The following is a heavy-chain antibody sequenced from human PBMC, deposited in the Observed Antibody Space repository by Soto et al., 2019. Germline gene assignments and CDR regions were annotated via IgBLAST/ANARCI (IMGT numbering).Heavy chain of an antibody. J-gene: IGHJ5*02. CDR2: IYYSGST. Sequence: PSETLSLTCSVSGGSIGGSSDFWGWIRQPPGKGLEWIGSIYYSGSTYYNPSLKSRVTVSVDTSKNQFSLKLSSVTAADTAVYYCARHPSDFWFDPWGQGTLVTVSS. D-gene: IGHD2-21*02. V-gene: IGHV4-39*01. CDR3: ARHPSDFWFDP. CDR1: GGSIGGSSDF.